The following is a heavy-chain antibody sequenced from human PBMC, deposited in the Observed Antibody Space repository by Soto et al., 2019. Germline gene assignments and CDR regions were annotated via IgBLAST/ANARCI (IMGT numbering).Heavy chain of an antibody. J-gene: IGHJ2*01. CDR1: EDTFRNYA. Sequence: QVELVQSGAEVKKPGSSVKVSCQASEDTFRNYAISWVRQAPGQGLEWMGGIIPSFGTANYAQKFQGRVPMTADTSANTMYLELSSLRSEDTAVYYCASTKYDSSAYYYWSLGLWGRGTLVTVSS. CDR3: ASTKYDSSAYYYWSLGL. CDR2: IIPSFGTA. V-gene: IGHV1-69*06. D-gene: IGHD3-22*01.